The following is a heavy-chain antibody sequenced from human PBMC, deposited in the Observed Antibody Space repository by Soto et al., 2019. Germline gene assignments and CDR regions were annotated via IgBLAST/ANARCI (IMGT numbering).Heavy chain of an antibody. CDR1: GFTFSSYA. CDR3: ARDLMTGTPFDY. D-gene: IGHD1-1*01. V-gene: IGHV3-64D*06. J-gene: IGHJ4*02. CDR2: ISTNGGST. Sequence: GGSLRLSCSASGFTFSSYAMHWVRQAPGKGLEYVSSISTNGGSTHYADSVKGRFTISRDNSKNTQYLQMSSLRAEDTAVYYCARDLMTGTPFDYWGQGTLVTVSS.